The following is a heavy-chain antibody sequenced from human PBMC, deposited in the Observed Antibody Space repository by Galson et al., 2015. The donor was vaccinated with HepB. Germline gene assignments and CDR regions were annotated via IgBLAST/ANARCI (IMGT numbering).Heavy chain of an antibody. D-gene: IGHD2/OR15-2a*01. CDR1: GGSISSSNW. CDR3: ARDPNSFYPRYYYDL. CDR2: INHSGST. J-gene: IGHJ2*01. V-gene: IGHV4-4*02. Sequence: SETLSLTCAVSGGSISSSNWWSWVRQPPGKGLEWIGEINHSGSTNYNPSLESRVTISVDKSKNQFSLKLSSVTAADAAVYYCARDPNSFYPRYYYDLWGRGTLVTVSS.